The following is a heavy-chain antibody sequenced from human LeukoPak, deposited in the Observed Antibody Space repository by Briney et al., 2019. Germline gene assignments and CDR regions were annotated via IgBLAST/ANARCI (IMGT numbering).Heavy chain of an antibody. CDR2: VNADGGNT. CDR3: TKRVKYGGTWDHFAD. V-gene: IGHV3-23*01. D-gene: IGHD1-26*01. J-gene: IGHJ4*02. Sequence: GGSLRLSCAASGFTFDNYRMSWVRQAPGKGLEWVSTVNADGGNTYYADSVKGRFTISRDNSKSTLILQMNSLRVEDTALYYCTKRVKYGGTWDHFADWGQGTLVAVSS. CDR1: GFTFDNYR.